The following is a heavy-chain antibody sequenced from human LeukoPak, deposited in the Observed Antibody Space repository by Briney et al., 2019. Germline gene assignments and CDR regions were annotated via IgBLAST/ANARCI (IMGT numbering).Heavy chain of an antibody. V-gene: IGHV3-23*01. Sequence: GGSLRLSCAASGITFSSYGMSWVRQAPGKGLEWVSSISSTGGTTSYADSVKGRFTISRDNSKNTLYLQMNSLRAEDTAVYYCARGLTTVDAFDIWGQGTMVTVSS. CDR2: ISSTGGTT. CDR1: GITFSSYG. D-gene: IGHD4-17*01. J-gene: IGHJ3*02. CDR3: ARGLTTVDAFDI.